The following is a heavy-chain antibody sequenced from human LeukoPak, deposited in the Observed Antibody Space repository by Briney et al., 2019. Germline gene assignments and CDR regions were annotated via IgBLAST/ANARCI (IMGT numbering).Heavy chain of an antibody. Sequence: GASVKVSCKAFGYTFTTYDINWVRQATGQGLEWMGWMNPNNGNLGYAQKFQGRVTITRDTSISTAYMELSSLTSEDTAVYYCVRALCDDGKCKYYSNMDVWGKGTTVTVSS. J-gene: IGHJ6*03. CDR1: GYTFTTYD. CDR2: MNPNNGNL. V-gene: IGHV1-8*03. CDR3: VRALCDDGKCKYYSNMDV. D-gene: IGHD2-2*01.